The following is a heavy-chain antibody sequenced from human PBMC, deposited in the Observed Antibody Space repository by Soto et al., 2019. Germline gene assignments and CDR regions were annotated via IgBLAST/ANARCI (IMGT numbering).Heavy chain of an antibody. Sequence: QVQLQESGPGLVRPSETLSLTCTVSGCSISSHYWSWVRQAPGKGLEWIGHIYYRGSTNYNPSLRSRRTISVDASKRQFSLKLNSVSTADTAVYACARDGREASGMDVWGQGTKVTVSS. CDR2: IYYRGST. J-gene: IGHJ6*02. D-gene: IGHD1-26*01. CDR3: ARDGREASGMDV. CDR1: GCSISSHY. V-gene: IGHV4-59*11.